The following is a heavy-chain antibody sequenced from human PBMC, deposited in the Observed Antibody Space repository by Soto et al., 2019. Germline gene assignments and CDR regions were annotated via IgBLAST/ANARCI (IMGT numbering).Heavy chain of an antibody. J-gene: IGHJ4*02. V-gene: IGHV3-30-3*01. CDR1: GFTFSSNP. CDR3: GRERKYDYDSKSIDD. CDR2: ISYDGSNT. Sequence: GGSLRLSCAASGFTFSSNPMHWVSQAPGKGLEWVAVISYDGSNTYYADSVKGRFTISRDNSENTLYLQMNSLRAEDTAVYYCGRERKYDYDSKSIDDWGQGALVTVSS. D-gene: IGHD3-22*01.